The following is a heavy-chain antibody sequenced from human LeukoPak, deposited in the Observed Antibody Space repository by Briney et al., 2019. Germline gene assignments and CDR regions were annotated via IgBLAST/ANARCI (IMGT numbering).Heavy chain of an antibody. CDR3: AREGYCSSTSCHNWFDP. CDR2: INPNSGGT. CDR1: GYTFTGYY. Sequence: ASVKVSCKASGYTFTGYYMHWVRQAPGQGLEWMGWINPNSGGTNYAQKFQGRVTMTRDTSISTAYMELSRLRSDDTAVYYCAREGYCSSTSCHNWFDPWGQGTLVTASS. J-gene: IGHJ5*02. V-gene: IGHV1-2*02. D-gene: IGHD2-2*01.